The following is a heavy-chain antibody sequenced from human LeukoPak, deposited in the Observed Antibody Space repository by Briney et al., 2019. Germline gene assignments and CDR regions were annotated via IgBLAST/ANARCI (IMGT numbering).Heavy chain of an antibody. Sequence: GASVKVSCKASGYSFTSYGISWVRQAPGQGLEWMGWISGYNGNTNYALRLQGRVTMTTDTSTSTAYMELRSLSSDDTAVYYCARDRPYYYDSSAYYPDFWGQGTLVTASS. J-gene: IGHJ4*02. CDR1: GYSFTSYG. CDR2: ISGYNGNT. V-gene: IGHV1-18*01. D-gene: IGHD3-22*01. CDR3: ARDRPYYYDSSAYYPDF.